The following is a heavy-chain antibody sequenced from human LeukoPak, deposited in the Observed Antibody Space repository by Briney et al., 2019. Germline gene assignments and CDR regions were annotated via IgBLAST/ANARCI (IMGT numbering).Heavy chain of an antibody. CDR2: IYYSGST. D-gene: IGHD5-24*01. J-gene: IGHJ4*02. Sequence: PSETLSLTCTVSGGSINSYYWSWIRQPPGKGLEWIGYIYYSGSTNHNPSLKSRVTISVDTSKKQFSLRLSSVTAADTAVYYCARVTTWLPFDYWGQGTLVTVSS. CDR3: ARVTTWLPFDY. CDR1: GGSINSYY. V-gene: IGHV4-59*01.